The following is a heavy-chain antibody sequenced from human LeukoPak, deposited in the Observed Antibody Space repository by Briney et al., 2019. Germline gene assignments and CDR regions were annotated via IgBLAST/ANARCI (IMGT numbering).Heavy chain of an antibody. J-gene: IGHJ4*02. CDR2: IYYSGST. CDR3: ARETRRGDYFDY. V-gene: IGHV4-30-4*01. Sequence: PSETLSLTCTVSGGSISSGDYHWSWIRQPPGKGLEWIGYIYYSGSTYYNPSLKSPVIISIDTSKNQFSLKLSSVTAADTAVYYCARETRRGDYFDYWGQGTLVTVSS. CDR1: GGSISSGDYH.